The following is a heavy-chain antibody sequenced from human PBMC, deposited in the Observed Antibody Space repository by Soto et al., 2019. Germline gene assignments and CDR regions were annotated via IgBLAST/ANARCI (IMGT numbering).Heavy chain of an antibody. V-gene: IGHV4-30-4*01. CDR3: ARGEALPAEGAMFDP. J-gene: IGHJ5*02. D-gene: IGHD1-26*01. CDR1: GGSISSGDYY. Sequence: QVQLQESGPGLVKPSQTLSLTCTVSGGSISSGDYYWSWIRQPPGKGLEWIGYIYYSGSTYYNPSLKSRVTISVETSKNQFSLKLSSVTAADTAVYYCARGEALPAEGAMFDPWGQGTLVTVSS. CDR2: IYYSGST.